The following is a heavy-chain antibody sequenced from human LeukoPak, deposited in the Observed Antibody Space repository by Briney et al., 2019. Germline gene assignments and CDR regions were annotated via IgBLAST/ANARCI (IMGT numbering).Heavy chain of an antibody. J-gene: IGHJ4*02. D-gene: IGHD1-26*01. Sequence: PSETLSLTCAVYVGSISSSSYYWGWIRQPPGKGLEWIGSIYYSGSTYYNPSLKSRVTISVDTSKNQFSLRLNSVTAADTAVYYCAREPIVGTTSLYYFDYWGQGTLVTVSS. CDR2: IYYSGST. V-gene: IGHV4-39*01. CDR3: AREPIVGTTSLYYFDY. CDR1: VGSISSSSYY.